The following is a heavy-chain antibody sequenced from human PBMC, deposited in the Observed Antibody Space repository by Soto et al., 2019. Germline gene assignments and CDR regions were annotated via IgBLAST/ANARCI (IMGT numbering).Heavy chain of an antibody. V-gene: IGHV4-30-2*01. CDR3: ARDRRLLWFGEFVDY. Sequence: SETLSLTCAVSGGSISSGGYSWSWIRQPPGKGLELIGYIYHSASTYYNPSLKSRVTISVDRSKNQLSLKLSSVTAADTAVYYCARDRRLLWFGEFVDYWGQGTLVTVSS. J-gene: IGHJ4*02. CDR2: IYHSAST. D-gene: IGHD3-10*01. CDR1: GGSISSGGYS.